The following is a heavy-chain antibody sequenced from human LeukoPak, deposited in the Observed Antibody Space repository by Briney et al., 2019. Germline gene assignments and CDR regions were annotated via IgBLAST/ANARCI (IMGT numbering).Heavy chain of an antibody. Sequence: ASVKVSCKASGYTFTGYYMHWVRQAPGQGLEWMGWINPNSGGTNYAQKFQGWVTMTRNTSISTAYMELSRLRSDDTAVYYCARLRTENAVAGSYYFGYWGQGTLVTVSS. CDR3: ARLRTENAVAGSYYFGY. V-gene: IGHV1-2*04. CDR1: GYTFTGYY. J-gene: IGHJ4*02. CDR2: INPNSGGT. D-gene: IGHD6-19*01.